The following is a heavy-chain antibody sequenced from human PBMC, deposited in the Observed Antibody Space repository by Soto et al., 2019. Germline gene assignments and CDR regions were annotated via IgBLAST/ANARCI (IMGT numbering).Heavy chain of an antibody. V-gene: IGHV1-18*01. CDR3: ARDNHEYGDSVTDGWLDP. D-gene: IGHD4-17*01. CDR2: ISAYNGDT. CDR1: GYIFTSYG. Sequence: QMDLAQSGDEVKKSGASVKVSCKASGYIFTSYGISWVRQAPGQGLEWMGWISAYNGDTKYAQKVQDRVTLTTDTSTSTAYMELRSLTSDDTAVYYCARDNHEYGDSVTDGWLDPWGQGTLVTVSS. J-gene: IGHJ5*02.